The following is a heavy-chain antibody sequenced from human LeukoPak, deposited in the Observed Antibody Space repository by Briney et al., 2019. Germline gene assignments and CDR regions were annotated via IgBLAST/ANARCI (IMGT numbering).Heavy chain of an antibody. CDR2: IHSDGTT. V-gene: IGHV3-53*01. CDR1: RFTFSSYG. J-gene: IGHJ4*02. CDR3: ARVRFGALDY. D-gene: IGHD3-10*01. Sequence: GGSLRLSCAASRFTFSSYGMSWVRQAPGKGLEWVAIIHSDGTTYYAESVKGRFTFSRDNSRNTLYLQMNSLIAEDTAVYYCARVRFGALDYWGQGALVTVSS.